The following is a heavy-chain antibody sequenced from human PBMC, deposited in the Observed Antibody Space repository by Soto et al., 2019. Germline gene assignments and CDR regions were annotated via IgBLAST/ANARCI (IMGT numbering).Heavy chain of an antibody. D-gene: IGHD3-3*01. J-gene: IGHJ4*02. Sequence: ASVKVSCKASGYTFTSYGISWVRQAPGQGLEWMGWISAYNGNTNYAQKLQGRVTMTTDTSTSTAYMELRSLRSDDTAVYYCARDVRSTIFGVEWDVFDAWGQGTLVTV. CDR3: ARDVRSTIFGVEWDVFDA. V-gene: IGHV1-18*01. CDR1: GYTFTSYG. CDR2: ISAYNGNT.